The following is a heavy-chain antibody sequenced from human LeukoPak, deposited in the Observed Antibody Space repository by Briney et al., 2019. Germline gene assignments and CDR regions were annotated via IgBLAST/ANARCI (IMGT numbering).Heavy chain of an antibody. CDR1: GFTFSNYE. D-gene: IGHD3-22*01. CDR3: AKDLGDSSGLITHLFDY. V-gene: IGHV4-59*05. CDR2: IYYSGST. Sequence: GSLRLSCAASGFTFSNYEMNWVRQAPGKGLEWIGSIYYSGSTYYNPSLKSRVTISVDTSKKQFSLKLSSVTAADTAVYYCAKDLGDSSGLITHLFDYWGQGTLVTVSS. J-gene: IGHJ4*02.